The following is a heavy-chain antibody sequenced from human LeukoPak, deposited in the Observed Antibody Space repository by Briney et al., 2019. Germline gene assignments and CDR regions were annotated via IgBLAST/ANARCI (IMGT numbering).Heavy chain of an antibody. Sequence: SETLSLTCAVYGGSFSGYYWSWIRQPPGKGREWIGEINHSGSTNYNPSLKSRVTISVDTSKNQFSLNLSSVTAADTAVYYCARIEGAHYDILTGYPDYWGQGTLVTVSS. CDR2: INHSGST. D-gene: IGHD3-9*01. J-gene: IGHJ4*02. V-gene: IGHV4-34*01. CDR1: GGSFSGYY. CDR3: ARIEGAHYDILTGYPDY.